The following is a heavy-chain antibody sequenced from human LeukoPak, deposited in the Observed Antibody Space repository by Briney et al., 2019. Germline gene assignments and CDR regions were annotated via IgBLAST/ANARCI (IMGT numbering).Heavy chain of an antibody. CDR1: GGSFSGYY. D-gene: IGHD3-22*01. CDR3: ARGDYYDTPLDY. V-gene: IGHV4-34*01. CDR2: INHSGST. J-gene: IGHJ4*02. Sequence: PETLSLTCAVYGGSFSGYYWSWIRQPPGKGLEWIGEINHSGSTNYNPSLKSRVTISVDTSKNQFSLKLSSVTAADTAVYYCARGDYYDTPLDYWGQGTLVTVSS.